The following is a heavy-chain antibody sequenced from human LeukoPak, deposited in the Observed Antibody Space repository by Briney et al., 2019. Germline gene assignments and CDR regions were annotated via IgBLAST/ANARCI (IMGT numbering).Heavy chain of an antibody. CDR1: GYTFTSYG. Sequence: ASVKVSCKASGYTFTSYGISWVRQAPGQGLEWMGWISAYNGNTNYAQKLQGRVTMTTDTSTSTAYMELRSLRSDDTAVYYCASTGIAVAGWGLRHHELDYWGQGTLVTVSS. CDR3: ASTGIAVAGWGLRHHELDY. V-gene: IGHV1-18*01. CDR2: ISAYNGNT. D-gene: IGHD6-19*01. J-gene: IGHJ4*02.